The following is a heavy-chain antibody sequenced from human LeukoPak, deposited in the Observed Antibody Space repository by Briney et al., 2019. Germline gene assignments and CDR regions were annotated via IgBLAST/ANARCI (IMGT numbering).Heavy chain of an antibody. CDR3: ARVVVPGWFDP. CDR2: IYYSGST. J-gene: IGHJ5*02. D-gene: IGHD2-15*01. V-gene: IGHV4-39*07. Sequence: SETLSLTCTVSGGSISNGNSFWGWIRQSPGKGLEWIANIYYSGSTYYNPSLKSRLTISVDTSKNQFSLKLSSVTAADTAVYYCARVVVPGWFDPWGQGNLVTVSS. CDR1: GGSISNGNSF.